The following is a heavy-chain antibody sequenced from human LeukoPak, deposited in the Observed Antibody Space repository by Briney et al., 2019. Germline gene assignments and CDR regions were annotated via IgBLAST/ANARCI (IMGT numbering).Heavy chain of an antibody. Sequence: GGSLRLSCAASGFTFSSYAMSWVRQAPGKGLEWVSAISGSGGSTYYADSVKGRFTISRDNSKNTLYLQMNSLRAEDTAVCYCAKDLGSVWGPDYWGQGTLVTVSS. CDR3: AKDLGSVWGPDY. CDR2: ISGSGGST. V-gene: IGHV3-23*01. J-gene: IGHJ4*02. D-gene: IGHD3-16*01. CDR1: GFTFSSYA.